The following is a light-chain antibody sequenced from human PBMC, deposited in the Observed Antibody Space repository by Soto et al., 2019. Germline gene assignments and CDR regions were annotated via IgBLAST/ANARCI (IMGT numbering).Light chain of an antibody. CDR3: QQYGSSGT. CDR2: AAS. CDR1: QSVSSSY. V-gene: IGKV3-20*01. Sequence: EMVWTQSPGTLSLSPGERATLSCRASQSVSSSYFAWYQQKPGQAPRLLFDAASSRATVIPDRCSGSWAGTYFTLTSSIQAPEYVAEYYCQQYGSSGTFGQGTKVDIK. J-gene: IGKJ1*01.